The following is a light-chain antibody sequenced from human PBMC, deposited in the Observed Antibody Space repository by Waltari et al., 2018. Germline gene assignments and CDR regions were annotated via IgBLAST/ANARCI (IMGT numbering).Light chain of an antibody. CDR1: SGAVGGYNY. CDR3: ASYTNSDSEV. V-gene: IGLV2-14*01. CDR2: DVS. J-gene: IGLJ3*02. Sequence: QSALTQPASVSGSPGQSITISCTGTSGAVGGYNYVPWFQQHPGKVPKLIISDVSNRPSGVSDRFSGSKSGNTASLTISGLQAEDEASYYCASYTNSDSEVFGGGTKVTVL.